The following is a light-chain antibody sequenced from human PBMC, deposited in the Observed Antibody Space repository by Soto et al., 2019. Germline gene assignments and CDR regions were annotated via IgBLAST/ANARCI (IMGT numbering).Light chain of an antibody. CDR2: GAS. J-gene: IGKJ2*01. CDR1: QRISTN. Sequence: EIVMTQSPATLSVSPGESATLSCRASQRISTNLAWYQQKGGQPPRLLIYGASTRANGITQRFSGSGSGRDFTLTISSLQSEDFAVYYCQQYNNWPTAYTFGQGTRVESK. V-gene: IGKV3-15*01. CDR3: QQYNNWPTAYT.